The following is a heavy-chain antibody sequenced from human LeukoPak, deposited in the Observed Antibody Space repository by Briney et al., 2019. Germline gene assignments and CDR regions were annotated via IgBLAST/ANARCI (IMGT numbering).Heavy chain of an antibody. CDR3: ARHLPYGYFDSWFDP. J-gene: IGHJ5*02. V-gene: IGHV4-38-2*01. CDR2: IYHSGST. Sequence: KASETLSLTCAVSGYSISSGYYWGWIRQPPGKGLEWIGSIYHSGSTYYNPSLKSRVTISVDTSTNQFSLKLSSVTAADTAVYYCARHLPYGYFDSWFDPWGQGTLVTVSS. CDR1: GYSISSGYY. D-gene: IGHD5-18*01.